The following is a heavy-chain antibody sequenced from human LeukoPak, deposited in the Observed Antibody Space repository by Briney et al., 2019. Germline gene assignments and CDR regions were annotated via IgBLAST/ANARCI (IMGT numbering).Heavy chain of an antibody. CDR2: IYAGGST. CDR1: AFTVSSNY. V-gene: IGHV3-53*01. CDR3: ARARFGTWPLDY. J-gene: IGHJ4*02. Sequence: PGGSLRLSCAASAFTVSSNYMTWVRQAPGKGLEWVSVIYAGGSTYYADSVKGRFTISRDNSKNTLHLQMNTLRAEDTAVYYCARARFGTWPLDYWGQGTLVTVSS. D-gene: IGHD3-16*01.